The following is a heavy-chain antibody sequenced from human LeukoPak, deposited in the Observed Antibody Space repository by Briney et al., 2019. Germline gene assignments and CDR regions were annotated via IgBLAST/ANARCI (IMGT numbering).Heavy chain of an antibody. Sequence: ASVKVSCKASGYTFTDYYMHWVRQAPGQGPEWMGWINPNSGATKYAQKFQGRVTMTRETSISTAYMELSRLRSDDTAVYYCARDLAGASGLHLGYWGQGTLVTVSS. CDR1: GYTFTDYY. D-gene: IGHD3-10*01. V-gene: IGHV1-2*02. CDR2: INPNSGAT. J-gene: IGHJ4*02. CDR3: ARDLAGASGLHLGY.